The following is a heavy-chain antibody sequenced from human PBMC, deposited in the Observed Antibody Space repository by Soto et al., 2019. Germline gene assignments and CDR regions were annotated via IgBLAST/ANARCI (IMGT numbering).Heavy chain of an antibody. CDR2: ISSSSSSI. J-gene: IGHJ6*02. Sequence: GGSLRLSCAASGFTFSSYGMNWVRQAPGKGLEWVSYISSSSSSIYYADSVKGRFTISRDNAKNSLYLQMNSLRDEETAVYYCARYCSGGSCYPTHNHYAMDVWGQGTTVTVSS. CDR3: ARYCSGGSCYPTHNHYAMDV. CDR1: GFTFSSYG. V-gene: IGHV3-48*02. D-gene: IGHD2-15*01.